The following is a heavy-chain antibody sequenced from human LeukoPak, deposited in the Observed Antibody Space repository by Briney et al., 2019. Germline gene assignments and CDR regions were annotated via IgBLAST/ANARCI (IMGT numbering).Heavy chain of an antibody. CDR1: GFSFSSYN. J-gene: IGHJ4*02. V-gene: IGHV3-21*01. D-gene: IGHD3-16*01. CDR2: ISDNSLYM. CDR3: VRDRCANTSRPAPH. Sequence: GGSLRLSCAASGFSFSSYNMSWIRQAPGKGLEWISSISDNSLYMHYADSVKGRFSISRDNAKKSVDLLMNSLRVEDTAVYYCVRDRCANTSRPAPHWGQGTLVIVSS.